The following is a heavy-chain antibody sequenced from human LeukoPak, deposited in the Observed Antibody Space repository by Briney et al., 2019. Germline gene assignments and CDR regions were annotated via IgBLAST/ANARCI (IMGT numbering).Heavy chain of an antibody. J-gene: IGHJ4*02. CDR1: GFSFSTWS. D-gene: IGHD1-14*01. CDR2: ISSSSRYI. Sequence: GGSLRLSCAASGFSFSTWSVNWVRQAPGKGLEWVSSISSSSRYIYYADSAKGRFTISGDNAKNSLSLQMNSLRAEDTAVYYCARENHGSFDYWGQGTLVTVSS. V-gene: IGHV3-21*01. CDR3: ARENHGSFDY.